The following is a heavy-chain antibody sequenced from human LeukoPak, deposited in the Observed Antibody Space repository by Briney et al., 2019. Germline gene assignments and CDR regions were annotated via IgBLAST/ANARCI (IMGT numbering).Heavy chain of an antibody. D-gene: IGHD1-1*01. CDR1: GGSISSYY. CDR2: IYYSGST. V-gene: IGHV4-59*01. J-gene: IGHJ4*02. CDR3: AKATGTLAN. Sequence: SETLSLTCTVSGGSISSYYWSWIRQPPGKGLEWIGYIYYSGSTDCNPSLKSRVTISVDTSKNQFSLKLSSVTAADTAVYYCAKATGTLANWDQGTLVTVSS.